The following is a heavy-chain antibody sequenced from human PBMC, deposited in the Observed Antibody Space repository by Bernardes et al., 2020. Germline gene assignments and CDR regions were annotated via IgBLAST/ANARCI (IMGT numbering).Heavy chain of an antibody. D-gene: IGHD2-15*01. CDR1: GCSVSSGSYY. V-gene: IGHV4-61*01. CDR3: ARGKGGFGGYVSYYGLDV. J-gene: IGHJ6*04. CDR2: IYYSGST. Sequence: TLSLTCTFSGCSVSSGSYYWSWIRQPPGKGLEWIGYIYYSGSTNYNPSLKSRVTISVDTSKNQFSLNLTSVTDADAGVYYCARGKGGFGGYVSYYGLDVWGKGTTVTVSS.